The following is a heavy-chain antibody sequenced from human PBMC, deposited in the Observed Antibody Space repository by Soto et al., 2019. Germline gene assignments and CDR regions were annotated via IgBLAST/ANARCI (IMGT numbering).Heavy chain of an antibody. CDR1: GGSISSGDYY. J-gene: IGHJ5*02. V-gene: IGHV4-30-4*01. CDR2: IYYSGST. Sequence: SETLSLTCTDSGGSISSGDYYWSWIRQPPGKGLEWIGYIYYSGSTYYNPSLKSRVTISVDTSKNQFSLKLSSVTAADTAVYYCARVQGETGTTSFFPWGQGTLVTVSS. CDR3: ARVQGETGTTSFFP. D-gene: IGHD1-7*01.